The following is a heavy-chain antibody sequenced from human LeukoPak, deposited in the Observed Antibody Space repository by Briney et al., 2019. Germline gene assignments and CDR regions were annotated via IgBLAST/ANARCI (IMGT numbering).Heavy chain of an antibody. CDR3: ARVLRYCSGGNCYSGGLGYMDV. D-gene: IGHD2-15*01. Sequence: GGSLRLSCAASGFTFSSYAMSWVRPAPGKGLEWVSAISGSGGSTYYADSVKGRFTISRDNSKNTLYLQMNSLRAEDTAVYYCARVLRYCSGGNCYSGGLGYMDVWGKGTTVTISS. CDR1: GFTFSSYA. J-gene: IGHJ6*03. V-gene: IGHV3-23*01. CDR2: ISGSGGST.